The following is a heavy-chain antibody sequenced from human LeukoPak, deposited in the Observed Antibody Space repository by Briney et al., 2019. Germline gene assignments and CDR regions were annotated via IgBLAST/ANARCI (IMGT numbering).Heavy chain of an antibody. CDR1: GVTFSSYT. CDR3: ARDRGIVVVPAAANDAFDI. Sequence: GGSLRLSCAASGVTFSSYTMNWVRQAPGKGLEWVSSISSSSSYIYYADSVKGRFTISRDNAKNSLYLQMNSLRAEDTAVYYCARDRGIVVVPAAANDAFDIWGQGTMVTVSS. CDR2: ISSSSSYI. J-gene: IGHJ3*02. V-gene: IGHV3-21*01. D-gene: IGHD2-2*01.